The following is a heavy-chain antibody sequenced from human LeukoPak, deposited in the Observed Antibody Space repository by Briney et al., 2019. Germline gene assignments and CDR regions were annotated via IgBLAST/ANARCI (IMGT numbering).Heavy chain of an antibody. V-gene: IGHV1-69*06. CDR3: AREARYCSGGSCQYAFDI. Sequence: GASVKVSCKASGGTFSSYAISWVRQAPGQGLGWMGGIIPIFGTANYAQKFQGRVTITADKSTSTAYMELSSLRSEDTAVYYCAREARYCSGGSCQYAFDIWGQGTTVTVSS. D-gene: IGHD2-15*01. CDR1: GGTFSSYA. J-gene: IGHJ3*02. CDR2: IIPIFGTA.